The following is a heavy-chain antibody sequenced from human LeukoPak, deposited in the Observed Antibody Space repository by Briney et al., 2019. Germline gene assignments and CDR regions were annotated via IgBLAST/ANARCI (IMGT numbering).Heavy chain of an antibody. V-gene: IGHV3-48*02. J-gene: IGHJ4*02. Sequence: GGSLRLSCAASGFTFSSYSMNWVRQASGKGLEWVSYISSSSSTIYYADSVKGRFTISRDNAKNSLYLQMNSLRDEDTAVYYCARDRDSGDYTAAPGDYWGQGTLVTVSS. CDR3: ARDRDSGDYTAAPGDY. CDR2: ISSSSSTI. D-gene: IGHD4-17*01. CDR1: GFTFSSYS.